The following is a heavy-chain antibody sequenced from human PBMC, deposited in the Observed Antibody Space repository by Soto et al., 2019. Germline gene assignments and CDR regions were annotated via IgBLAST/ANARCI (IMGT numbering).Heavy chain of an antibody. J-gene: IGHJ4*02. CDR3: AISMVPGLIQTPFDY. D-gene: IGHD3-10*01. CDR2: IYPGDSDT. Sequence: PGESLKISCKGSGYSFTSYWIGWVRQMPGKGLEWMGIIYPGDSDTRYSPSFQGQVTISADKSISTAYLQWSSLKASDTAMYYCAISMVPGLIQTPFDYWGQGTLVTVS. V-gene: IGHV5-51*01. CDR1: GYSFTSYW.